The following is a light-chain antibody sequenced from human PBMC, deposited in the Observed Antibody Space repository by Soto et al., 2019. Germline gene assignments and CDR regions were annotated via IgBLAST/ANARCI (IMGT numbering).Light chain of an antibody. CDR3: QQYSSDLNT. Sequence: DIHMTQSPSTLSASVGDRITITCRASQDVSQWLAWYQHKPGKAPKLLIYKASTLESGVSSRFSGRGSGTKFTLTIRDLQPDDFATYYCQQYSSDLNTFCQGTKLEIK. V-gene: IGKV1-5*03. CDR2: KAS. CDR1: QDVSQW. J-gene: IGKJ2*01.